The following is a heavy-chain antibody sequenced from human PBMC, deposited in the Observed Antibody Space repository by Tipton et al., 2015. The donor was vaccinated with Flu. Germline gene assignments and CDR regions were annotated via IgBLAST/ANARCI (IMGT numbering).Heavy chain of an antibody. CDR2: IYTSGST. J-gene: IGHJ2*01. Sequence: TLSLTCTVSGGSISSYYWSWIRQPAGKGLEWIGRIYTSGSTNYNPSLKSRVTMSVDTSKNQFSLKLSSVTAADTAVYYCARVTAVAGTGYWYFDLWGRGPLVTVSS. D-gene: IGHD6-19*01. CDR3: ARVTAVAGTGYWYFDL. V-gene: IGHV4-4*07. CDR1: GGSISSYY.